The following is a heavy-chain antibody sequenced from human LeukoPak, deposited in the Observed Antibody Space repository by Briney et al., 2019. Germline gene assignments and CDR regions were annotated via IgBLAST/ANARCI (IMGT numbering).Heavy chain of an antibody. CDR2: SWDCVIT. Sequence: SWDCVITYYADSVKGGFTISRDNSKNSLYLQMNSLRAEDTALYYCAKDRGITGTTSHFDYWGQGTLVTVSS. D-gene: IGHD1-20*01. CDR3: AKDRGITGTTSHFDY. V-gene: IGHV3-43D*03. J-gene: IGHJ4*02.